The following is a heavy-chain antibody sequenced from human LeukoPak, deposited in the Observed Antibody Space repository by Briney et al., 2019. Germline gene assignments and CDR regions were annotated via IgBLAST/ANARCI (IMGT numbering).Heavy chain of an antibody. J-gene: IGHJ5*02. CDR1: GFTFSSYA. D-gene: IGHD5-18*01. CDR3: AKDTARGYSYGTNWFDP. V-gene: IGHV3-23*01. Sequence: GGSLRLSCAASGFTFSSYAMSWVRQAPGKGLEWVSAISGSGGSTYYADSVKGRFTISRDNSKNTLYLQMNSLRAEDTALYYCAKDTARGYSYGTNWFDPWGQGTLVTVSS. CDR2: ISGSGGST.